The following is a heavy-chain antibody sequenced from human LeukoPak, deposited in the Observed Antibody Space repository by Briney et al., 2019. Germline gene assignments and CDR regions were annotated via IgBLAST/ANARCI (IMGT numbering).Heavy chain of an antibody. J-gene: IGHJ4*02. Sequence: SETLSLACGVSGGSFSSTNWWTWIRPPPGKGLEWIGEVHLDGRTNFNPSLKSRLTMSVDLSENHVSLKLTSVTAADTAVYYCAREGGFYRPLDYSGQGTLVTVSS. V-gene: IGHV4-4*02. CDR3: AREGGFYRPLDY. CDR1: GGSFSSTNW. D-gene: IGHD6-25*01. CDR2: VHLDGRT.